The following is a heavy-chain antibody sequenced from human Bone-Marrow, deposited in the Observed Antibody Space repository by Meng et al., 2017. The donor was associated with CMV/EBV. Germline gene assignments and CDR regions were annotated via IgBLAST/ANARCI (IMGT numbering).Heavy chain of an antibody. CDR1: GFTFTNYW. Sequence: GGSLRLSCAASGFTFTNYWMTWVRQAPGKGLEWVGNINEAGSVKHYVDSVKGRFTMSRDNAKNSVYLQMNALRADDTAVYFCAREYWGPDYWGQGTRVTVYS. CDR3: AREYWGPDY. CDR2: INEAGSVK. J-gene: IGHJ4*02. V-gene: IGHV3-7*01. D-gene: IGHD7-27*01.